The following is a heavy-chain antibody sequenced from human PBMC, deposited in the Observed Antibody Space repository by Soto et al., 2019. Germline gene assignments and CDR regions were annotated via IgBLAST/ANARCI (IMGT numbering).Heavy chain of an antibody. D-gene: IGHD3-22*01. Sequence: XESLTISCKGSGYSFTSYWIGLVRQMPGKGLEWMGIIYPGDSDTRYSPSFQGQVTISADKSISTAYLQWSSLKASDTAMYYCARRRYYYDSSGYSTDAFDIWGQGTMVTVSS. V-gene: IGHV5-51*01. CDR1: GYSFTSYW. CDR3: ARRRYYYDSSGYSTDAFDI. CDR2: IYPGDSDT. J-gene: IGHJ3*02.